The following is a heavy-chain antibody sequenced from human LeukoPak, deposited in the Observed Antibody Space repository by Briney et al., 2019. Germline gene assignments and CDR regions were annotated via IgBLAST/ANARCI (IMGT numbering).Heavy chain of an antibody. CDR1: GYIFTDHY. Sequence: GASVKVSCKASGYIFTDHYMHWVRQAPGQGPEWMGWINPISGGTNYAQKFQGRVTMTRDTSISTVYMELSRLRSDDTAVYYCARVGCSGGSCYSIHWFDPWGQGTLVTVSS. J-gene: IGHJ5*02. CDR3: ARVGCSGGSCYSIHWFDP. V-gene: IGHV1-2*02. CDR2: INPISGGT. D-gene: IGHD2-15*01.